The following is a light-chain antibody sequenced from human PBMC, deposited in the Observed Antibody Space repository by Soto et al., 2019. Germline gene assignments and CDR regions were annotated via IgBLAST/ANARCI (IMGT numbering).Light chain of an antibody. V-gene: IGLV3-21*02. Sequence: SYELTQPPSVSVAPGQTAKITCAGDNIDTKSMHWYQQRPGQAPVLVVHDDTDRAAGIPERFSGSKSGGTATLTISRVEAGDEADYYCQVCDIIPYHVVFGGGTKVTVL. CDR2: DDT. CDR3: QVCDIIPYHVV. J-gene: IGLJ2*01. CDR1: NIDTKS.